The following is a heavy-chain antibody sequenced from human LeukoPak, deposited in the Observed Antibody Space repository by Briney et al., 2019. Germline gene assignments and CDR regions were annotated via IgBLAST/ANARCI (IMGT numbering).Heavy chain of an antibody. CDR3: ARGQMGTPRGRLDP. V-gene: IGHV3-30*04. J-gene: IGHJ5*02. CDR2: ISYDGSNK. Sequence: GGSLRLTCAASGFTFSSYSMHCVRQAPGKWLEWVAVISYDGSNKYYADSVKGRFTIYKDNSKNTLYLQMNSLRAEDRAVYYCARGQMGTPRGRLDPWGEGTLVTVSS. CDR1: GFTFSSYS. D-gene: IGHD5-24*01.